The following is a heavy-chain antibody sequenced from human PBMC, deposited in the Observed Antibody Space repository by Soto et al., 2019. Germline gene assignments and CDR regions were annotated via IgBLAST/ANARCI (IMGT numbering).Heavy chain of an antibody. CDR2: VFPADSNT. J-gene: IGHJ3*01. CDR1: GYRFSTYC. CDR3: ARHRLSTWDAFDL. D-gene: IGHD2-2*01. Sequence: PGESLKISCKGSGYRFSTYCIGWVRQMPGQGLEWMGIVFPADSNTRYSPSFQGQVTISADKSISTAYLQWNSLQASDTAMYYCARHRLSTWDAFDLWGQGTMVTVSS. V-gene: IGHV5-51*01.